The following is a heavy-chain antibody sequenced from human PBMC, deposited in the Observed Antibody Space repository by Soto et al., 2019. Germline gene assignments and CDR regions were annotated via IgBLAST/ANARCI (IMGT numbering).Heavy chain of an antibody. V-gene: IGHV1-2*04. J-gene: IGHJ6*02. CDR1: GYTFSDYH. CDR2: INPKSGGT. Sequence: ASVKVSCKASGYTFSDYHIHWVRQAPGQGLEWLGRINPKSGGTSTAQKFQGWVTMTRDRSISTVYMELTRLRSDDTAVYFCARGHSTDCSNGVCSFFYNHEMDVWGQGTTVTVSS. CDR3: ARGHSTDCSNGVCSFFYNHEMDV. D-gene: IGHD2-8*01.